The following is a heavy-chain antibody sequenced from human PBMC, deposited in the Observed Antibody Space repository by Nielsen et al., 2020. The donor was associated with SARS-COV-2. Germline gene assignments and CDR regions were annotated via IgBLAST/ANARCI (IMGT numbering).Heavy chain of an antibody. Sequence: GESLKISCAASGFTFSDYYMNWIRQAPGKGLEWVSYISSSRSYKNYADSVKGRFTIYRDNAKNSLYLQMNSLRAEDTAVYYCARVSGYSGYDHRFYYGMDVWGQGTTVTVSS. CDR2: ISSSRSYK. CDR1: GFTFSDYY. CDR3: ARVSGYSGYDHRFYYGMDV. V-gene: IGHV3-11*06. J-gene: IGHJ6*02. D-gene: IGHD5-12*01.